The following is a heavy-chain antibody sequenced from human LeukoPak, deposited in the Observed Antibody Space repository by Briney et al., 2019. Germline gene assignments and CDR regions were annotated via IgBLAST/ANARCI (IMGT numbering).Heavy chain of an antibody. Sequence: SETLSLTCTVSGGSISSGDYYWSCIRQPPGKGLECIGYIYYSGSTYYNPSLKSRVTISVDTSKNQFSLKLSSVTAADTAVYYCARTGDSSGYGMGWFDPWGQGTLVTVSS. J-gene: IGHJ5*02. CDR2: IYYSGST. V-gene: IGHV4-30-4*01. CDR1: GGSISSGDYY. CDR3: ARTGDSSGYGMGWFDP. D-gene: IGHD3-22*01.